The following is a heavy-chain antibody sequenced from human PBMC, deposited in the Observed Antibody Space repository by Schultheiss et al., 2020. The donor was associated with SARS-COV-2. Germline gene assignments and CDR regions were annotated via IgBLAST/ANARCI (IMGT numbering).Heavy chain of an antibody. V-gene: IGHV4-34*01. D-gene: IGHD5-12*01. Sequence: SQTLSLTCAVYGGSFSGYYWSWIRQPPGKGLEWIGEINHSGSTNYNPSLKSRVTISVDTSKNQFSLKLSSVTAADTAVYYCARAQGRYSAYGMDVWGQGTTVTVSS. CDR1: GGSFSGYY. CDR2: INHSGST. CDR3: ARAQGRYSAYGMDV. J-gene: IGHJ6*02.